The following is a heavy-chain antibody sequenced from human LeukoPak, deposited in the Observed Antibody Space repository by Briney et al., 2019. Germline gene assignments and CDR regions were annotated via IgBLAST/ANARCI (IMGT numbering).Heavy chain of an antibody. CDR2: ISGGDNRT. CDR1: VVTSSRFF. V-gene: IGHV3-23*01. J-gene: IGHJ4*02. D-gene: IGHD3-22*01. CDR3: AKVGSGYYDHLDF. Sequence: HPGGSLRLSCAASVVTSSRFFMSWVRQAPGKGREWVSGISGGDNRTHYADSVKGRFTISRDNSKNTQYLQMNSLRVEDTAVYYCAKVGSGYYDHLDFWGQGILVTVSS.